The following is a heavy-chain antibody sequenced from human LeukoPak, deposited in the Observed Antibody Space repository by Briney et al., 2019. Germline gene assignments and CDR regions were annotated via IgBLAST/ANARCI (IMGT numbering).Heavy chain of an antibody. Sequence: PGGSLGLSCAASGFTFSSYGMHWVRQAPGKGLEWVAIIWYDGSNKYYADSVKGRFTISRDNAKNSLYLQMNSLRAEDTAVYYCAREMIDAFDIWGQGTMVTASS. CDR2: IWYDGSNK. CDR3: AREMIDAFDI. CDR1: GFTFSSYG. D-gene: IGHD3-22*01. J-gene: IGHJ3*02. V-gene: IGHV3-33*01.